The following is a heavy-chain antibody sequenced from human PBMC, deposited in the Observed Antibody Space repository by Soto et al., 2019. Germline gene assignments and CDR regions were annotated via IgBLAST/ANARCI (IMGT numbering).Heavy chain of an antibody. D-gene: IGHD1-26*01. V-gene: IGHV3-33*01. CDR2: IWYDGSNK. CDR3: ARDQGAYAEDFQP. Sequence: QVQLVESGGGVVQPGRSLRLSCAASGFTFSSYGMHWVRQAPGKGLEWVALIWYDGSNKYYADSVKGRFTISRDNSKNTLYLQMTSLRAEDTAVYYCARDQGAYAEDFQPWGQGTLVTVSS. CDR1: GFTFSSYG. J-gene: IGHJ1*01.